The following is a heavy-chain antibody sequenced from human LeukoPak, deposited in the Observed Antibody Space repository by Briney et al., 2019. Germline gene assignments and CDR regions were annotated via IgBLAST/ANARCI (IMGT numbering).Heavy chain of an antibody. J-gene: IGHJ6*03. CDR1: GVSFSGYY. V-gene: IGHV3-21*01. D-gene: IGHD4-11*01. CDR2: ISSSSSYI. Sequence: ETLSLTCAVYGVSFSGYYWTWIRQAPGKGLEWVSSISSSSSYIYYADSVKGRFTISRDNAKNSLYLQMNSLRAEDTAVYYCARVGLPHYYYYYMDVWGKGTTVTVSS. CDR3: ARVGLPHYYYYYMDV.